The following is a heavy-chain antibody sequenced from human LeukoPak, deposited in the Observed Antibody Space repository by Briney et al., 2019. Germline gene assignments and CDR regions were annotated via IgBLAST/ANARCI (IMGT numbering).Heavy chain of an antibody. CDR1: GFTFSSYS. Sequence: GGSLRLSCAASGFTFSSYSMNWVRQAPGKGLEWVSYISSSSTTIYYADSVKGRFTISRDNAKNSLYLQMNSLRDEDTALYYYAPRSSYIFDYWGQGTLVTVSS. CDR2: ISSSSTTI. D-gene: IGHD3-10*01. V-gene: IGHV3-48*02. CDR3: APRSSYIFDY. J-gene: IGHJ4*02.